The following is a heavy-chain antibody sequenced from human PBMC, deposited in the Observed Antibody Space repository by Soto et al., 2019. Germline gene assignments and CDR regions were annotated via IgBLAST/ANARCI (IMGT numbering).Heavy chain of an antibody. D-gene: IGHD6-6*01. V-gene: IGHV1-18*01. CDR3: AREHVRASSSRYSDGMDV. CDR1: GYTFTSYG. J-gene: IGHJ6*02. Sequence: GASVKVSCKASGYTFTSYGISWVRQAPGQGLEWMGWISAYNGNTNYAQKLQGRVTMTTDTSTSTAYMELRSLRSDDTAVYYCAREHVRASSSRYSDGMDVWGQGTTVTVSS. CDR2: ISAYNGNT.